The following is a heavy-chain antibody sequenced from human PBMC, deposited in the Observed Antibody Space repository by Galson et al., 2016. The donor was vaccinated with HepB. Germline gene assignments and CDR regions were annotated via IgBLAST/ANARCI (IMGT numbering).Heavy chain of an antibody. Sequence: SLRLSCATSGFTFNNYGINWVRQAPGKGLEWVAVISYDGNNRHYADAVKGRFTISRDSSTNTVYLQMNSLRADDTAVYFCARDRGLRHYYYGMDVWGQGTTVTVSS. CDR2: ISYDGNNR. J-gene: IGHJ6*02. V-gene: IGHV3-33*08. CDR1: GFTFNNYG. CDR3: ARDRGLRHYYYGMDV. D-gene: IGHD4-17*01.